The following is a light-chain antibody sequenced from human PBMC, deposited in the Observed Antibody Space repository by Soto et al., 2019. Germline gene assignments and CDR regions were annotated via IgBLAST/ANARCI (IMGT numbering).Light chain of an antibody. V-gene: IGLV2-14*01. J-gene: IGLJ3*02. Sequence: QSALTQPASVSGSPGQSITISCTGTSSDVGNYNYVSWYQQHPGKAPQLMIYEVSNRPSGVTNRFSGSKSGNTASLTISALQAEDEADYYCTSHTTSNTWVFGGGTKLTVL. CDR3: TSHTTSNTWV. CDR2: EVS. CDR1: SSDVGNYNY.